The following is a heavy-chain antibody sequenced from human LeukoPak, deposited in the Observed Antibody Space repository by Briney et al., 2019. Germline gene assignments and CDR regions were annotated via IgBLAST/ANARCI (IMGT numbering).Heavy chain of an antibody. Sequence: SETLSLTCTVSGGSISSSSYYWGWIRQPPGKGLEWIASISHRGSIYYNLSLKSRVTISVDTSKNQLSLKVNSVTAADTAVYYCARQVGGSYGEYYFDYWGQGTLVTVSS. CDR3: ARQVGGSYGEYYFDY. CDR1: GGSISSSSYY. J-gene: IGHJ4*02. D-gene: IGHD1-26*01. V-gene: IGHV4-39*01. CDR2: ISHRGSI.